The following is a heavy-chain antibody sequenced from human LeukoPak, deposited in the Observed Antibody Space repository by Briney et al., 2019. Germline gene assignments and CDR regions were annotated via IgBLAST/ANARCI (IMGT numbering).Heavy chain of an antibody. CDR3: ARTNQISETAFDI. V-gene: IGHV4-59*01. Sequence: KPSETLSLTCTVSSGSINNYYGSWIRQTPGKGLEGIGYILSSGSTNYNPSVKSRVTISVDTSKNQFSLKLTSVTAADTAVYYCARTNQISETAFDIWGQGTMVIVTS. CDR1: SGSINNYY. CDR2: ILSSGST. D-gene: IGHD1-14*01. J-gene: IGHJ3*02.